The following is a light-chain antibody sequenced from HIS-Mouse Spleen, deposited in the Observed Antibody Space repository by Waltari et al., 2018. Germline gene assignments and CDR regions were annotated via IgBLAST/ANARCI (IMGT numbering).Light chain of an antibody. V-gene: IGKV1-9*01. CDR1: QGISSY. J-gene: IGKJ1*01. Sequence: DIQLTQSPSFLSASVGDRVTITCRASQGISSYLAWYQQKPGKAPKLLIYAASTLQSGVPSRFRGSGSGTEFTLTISSLQPEEFATYYCQQLNSYPPTFGQGTKVEIK. CDR2: AAS. CDR3: QQLNSYPPT.